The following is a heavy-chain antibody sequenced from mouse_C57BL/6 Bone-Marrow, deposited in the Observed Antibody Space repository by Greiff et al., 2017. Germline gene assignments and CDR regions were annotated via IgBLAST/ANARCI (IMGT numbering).Heavy chain of an antibody. V-gene: IGHV5-15*01. CDR1: GFTFSDYG. J-gene: IGHJ4*01. CDR3: ARQRGPHYYAMDY. CDR2: ISNLAYSI. Sequence: EVMLVESGGGLVQPGGSLKLSCAASGFTFSDYGMAWVRQAPRKGPEWVAFISNLAYSIYYADTVTGRFTISRENAKNTLYLEMSSLRSEDTAMYYCARQRGPHYYAMDYWGQGTSVTVSS.